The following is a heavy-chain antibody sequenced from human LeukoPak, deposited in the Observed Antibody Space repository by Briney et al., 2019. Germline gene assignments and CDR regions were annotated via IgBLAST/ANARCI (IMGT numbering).Heavy chain of an antibody. CDR3: TTTYFDSSGYPYYSDC. Sequence: GGSLRLSCAASGFTFSSYAMHWVRQAPGKGLEWVAVISYDGSNKYYADSVKGRFTISRDNSKNTLYLQMNSLKTEDTAVYYCTTTYFDSSGYPYYSDCWGQGTLVTVSS. CDR1: GFTFSSYA. CDR2: ISYDGSNK. D-gene: IGHD3-22*01. J-gene: IGHJ4*02. V-gene: IGHV3-30-3*01.